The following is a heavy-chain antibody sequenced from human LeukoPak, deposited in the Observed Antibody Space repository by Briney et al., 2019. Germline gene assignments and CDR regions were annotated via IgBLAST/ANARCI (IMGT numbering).Heavy chain of an antibody. CDR1: GGSISSYY. J-gene: IGHJ5*02. Sequence: PSETLSLTCTASGGSISSYYWSWIRQPPGKGLEWIGYIYYSGSTNYNPSLKSRVTISVDTSKNQFSLKLSSVTAADTAVYYCARGVVVPAAIIDPWGQGTLVTVSS. V-gene: IGHV4-59*01. D-gene: IGHD2-2*01. CDR2: IYYSGST. CDR3: ARGVVVPAAIIDP.